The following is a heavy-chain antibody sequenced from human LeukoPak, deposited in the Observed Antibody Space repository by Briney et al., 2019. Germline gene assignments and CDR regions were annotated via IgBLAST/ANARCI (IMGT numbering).Heavy chain of an antibody. CDR2: IWYGGSNK. CDR1: GFTFSSYG. CDR3: ALWFGELYGLDP. J-gene: IGHJ5*02. V-gene: IGHV3-33*08. D-gene: IGHD3-10*01. Sequence: PGGSLRLSCATSGFTFSSYGMHWVRQAPGKGLEWVAVIWYGGSNKYYADSVKGRFTISRDNSKNTLYLQMNSLRAEDTAVYYCALWFGELYGLDPWGQGTLVTVSS.